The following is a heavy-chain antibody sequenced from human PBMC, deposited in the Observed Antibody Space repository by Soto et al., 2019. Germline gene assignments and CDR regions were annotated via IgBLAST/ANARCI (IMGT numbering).Heavy chain of an antibody. CDR2: IYSGGST. J-gene: IGHJ6*02. D-gene: IGHD2-2*01. CDR3: ARFVRSCSATTCSTRADV. V-gene: IGHV4-61*01. CDR1: GGFVNSDTHS. Sequence: ATLSLTCTVSGGFVNSDTHSWSWIRQTPGKRLEWIGFIYSGGSTKNPSLRSRVTMSVDTSKNQFSLKLRSVIVADTAVYHCARFVRSCSATTCSTRADVWGQGITVTVSS.